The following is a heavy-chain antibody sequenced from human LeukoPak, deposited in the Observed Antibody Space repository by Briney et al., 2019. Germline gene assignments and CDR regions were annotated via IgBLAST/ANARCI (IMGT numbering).Heavy chain of an antibody. V-gene: IGHV4-39*01. Sequence: SETLSLTCSVSGGSIRSSGYFWGWIRQPPGKALEWIGSIYYGGTTHYNPSLKSRVTISVDTSKKQFSLKLSSVTAADTAFYYCARQRDYYDSSGQSDFDSWGQGALVTVSS. CDR1: GGSIRSSGYF. D-gene: IGHD3-22*01. J-gene: IGHJ4*02. CDR2: IYYGGTT. CDR3: ARQRDYYDSSGQSDFDS.